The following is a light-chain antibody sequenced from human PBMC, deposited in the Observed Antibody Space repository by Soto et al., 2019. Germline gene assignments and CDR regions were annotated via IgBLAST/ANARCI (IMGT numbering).Light chain of an antibody. CDR1: ESVSTNY. V-gene: IGKV3-20*01. CDR2: GSS. CDR3: QQYHKSPWT. J-gene: IGKJ1*01. Sequence: DIVLTQSPGTLSLSPGERATLSCRASESVSTNYLAWYQQKPGQAPRLLIYGSSSRATDIPDRFSGSGSGTDFTLTISRLEPEDSAVFYCQQYHKSPWTFGQGTKVAIK.